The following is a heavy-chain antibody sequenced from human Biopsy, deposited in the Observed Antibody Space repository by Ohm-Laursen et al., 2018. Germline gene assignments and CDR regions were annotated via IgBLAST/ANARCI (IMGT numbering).Heavy chain of an antibody. J-gene: IGHJ6*02. CDR3: ARATNSTGWPYYYFYGMDV. CDR1: GGSISSDY. V-gene: IGHV4-31*03. D-gene: IGHD2/OR15-2a*01. Sequence: TLSLTCTVSGGSISSDYWSWIRHHPGKGLEWIGNIFYSANTYYNPSLKSRVTISVDTSKNQFSLRLNSVTAADTAVYYCARATNSTGWPYYYFYGMDVWGQGTTVTVSS. CDR2: IFYSANT.